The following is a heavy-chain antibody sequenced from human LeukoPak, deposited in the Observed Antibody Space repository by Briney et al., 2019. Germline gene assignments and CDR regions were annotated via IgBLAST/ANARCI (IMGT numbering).Heavy chain of an antibody. CDR1: GFTFSSYW. D-gene: IGHD2-2*01. CDR2: IKQDGSEK. Sequence: PGGSLRLSCAASGFTFSSYWMSWVRQAPGKGLEWVANIKQDGSEKYYVDSVKGRFTISRDNAKNSLYLQMNSLRAEDTAVYYCARRMGGDIVVVPVYYFDYWGQGTLVTVSS. V-gene: IGHV3-7*01. CDR3: ARRMGGDIVVVPVYYFDY. J-gene: IGHJ4*02.